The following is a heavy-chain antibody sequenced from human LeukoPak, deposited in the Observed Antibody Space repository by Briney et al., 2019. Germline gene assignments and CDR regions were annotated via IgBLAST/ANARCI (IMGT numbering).Heavy chain of an antibody. V-gene: IGHV4-34*01. D-gene: IGHD6-19*01. CDR3: AIDSSGWPNFDY. CDR2: INHSGNT. CDR1: GPSFSGYY. J-gene: IGHJ4*02. Sequence: SETLSLTCAVYGPSFSGYYWSWIRQPPRKGLEWSGEINHSGNTNYNPSFKSRVTISVDMTKNQFSLKLSSMTAADTAVYYCAIDSSGWPNFDYWGQGTLVTVSS.